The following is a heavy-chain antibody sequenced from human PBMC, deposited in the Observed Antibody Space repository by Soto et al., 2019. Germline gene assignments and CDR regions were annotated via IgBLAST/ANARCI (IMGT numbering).Heavy chain of an antibody. CDR1: GGSISSYY. D-gene: IGHD1-26*01. V-gene: IGHV4-59*01. J-gene: IGHJ4*02. CDR2: IYYSGST. Sequence: QVQLQESGPGLVKPSETLSLTCTVSGGSISSYYWSWIRQPPGKGLEWIGYIYYSGSTNYNPTLRRRVTISVDTSKNQFSLKLSSVTAADTAVYYCARTVVVGATYFDYWGQGTLVTVSS. CDR3: ARTVVVGATYFDY.